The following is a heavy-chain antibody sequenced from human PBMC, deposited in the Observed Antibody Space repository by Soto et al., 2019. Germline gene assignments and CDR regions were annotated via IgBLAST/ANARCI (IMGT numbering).Heavy chain of an antibody. Sequence: QVQLQESGPGLVKPSGTLSLTCAVSDGSISTNWWSWVRQPPGKGLEWIGEIYHSGPTNYNPSLTSRVTILLDKSKNQFSLDLASVSAADTAIYYCARDIAVPTTRGFDYWGQGTLVTVSS. CDR1: DGSISTNW. J-gene: IGHJ4*02. CDR2: IYHSGPT. D-gene: IGHD6-19*01. V-gene: IGHV4-4*02. CDR3: ARDIAVPTTRGFDY.